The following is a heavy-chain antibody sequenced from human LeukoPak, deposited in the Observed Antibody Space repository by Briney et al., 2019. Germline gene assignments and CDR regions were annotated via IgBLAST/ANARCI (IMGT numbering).Heavy chain of an antibody. CDR3: ARDRSMVRGVTAFDY. CDR2: ILVSGGNT. Sequence: PGGSLRLSCAASGFTFSSYAMSWVRQAPGKGLEWVSSILVSGGNTYYADSVKGRFTISRDNSKNTLYLQMNSLRAEDTAVYFCARDRSMVRGVTAFDYWGQGALVTVSS. J-gene: IGHJ4*02. D-gene: IGHD3-10*01. V-gene: IGHV3-23*01. CDR1: GFTFSSYA.